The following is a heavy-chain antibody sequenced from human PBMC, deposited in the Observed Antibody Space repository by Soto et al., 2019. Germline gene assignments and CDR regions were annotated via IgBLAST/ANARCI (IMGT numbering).Heavy chain of an antibody. V-gene: IGHV4-34*01. CDR3: ARGAIYGSGSYYGSGSFSYGMDV. J-gene: IGHJ6*02. CDR2: INHSGST. D-gene: IGHD3-10*01. CDR1: GGSFSGYY. Sequence: TSETLSLTCAVYGGSFSGYYWSWIRQPPGKGLEWIGEINHSGSTNYNPSLKSRVTISVDTSKNQFSLKLSSVTAADTAVYYCARGAIYGSGSYYGSGSFSYGMDVWGQGTTVTVSS.